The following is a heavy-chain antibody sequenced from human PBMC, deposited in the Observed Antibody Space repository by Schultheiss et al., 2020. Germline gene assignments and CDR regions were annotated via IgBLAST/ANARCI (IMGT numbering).Heavy chain of an antibody. CDR2: ISSSSSYI. J-gene: IGHJ6*02. Sequence: WGSLRLSCGASGFTFSSYAMHWVRQAPGKGLEWVSSISSSSSYIYYADSVKGRITISRDNAKDSVHLQMNSLRAEDTAVYYCARAYSISRDYYYGMDVWGQGTTVTVSS. V-gene: IGHV3-21*01. CDR3: ARAYSISRDYYYGMDV. CDR1: GFTFSSYA. D-gene: IGHD1-26*01.